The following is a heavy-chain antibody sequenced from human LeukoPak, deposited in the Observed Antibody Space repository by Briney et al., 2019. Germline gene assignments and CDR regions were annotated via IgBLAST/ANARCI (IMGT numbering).Heavy chain of an antibody. CDR1: GGSFSGYY. Sequence: PSETLSLTCAVYGGSFSGYYWSWIRQPPGKGLEWIGEINHSGSTNYNPSLKSRVTISVDTSKNQFSPKLSSVTAADTAVYYCARGQGGSYYYYYYMDVWGKGTTVTVSS. V-gene: IGHV4-34*01. CDR2: INHSGST. J-gene: IGHJ6*03. CDR3: ARGQGGSYYYYYYMDV. D-gene: IGHD1-26*01.